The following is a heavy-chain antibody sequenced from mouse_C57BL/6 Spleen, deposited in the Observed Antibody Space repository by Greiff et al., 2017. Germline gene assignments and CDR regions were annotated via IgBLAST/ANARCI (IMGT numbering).Heavy chain of an antibody. Sequence: VQLQQPGAELVKPGASVKMSCKASGYTFTSYWITWVKQRPGQGLEWIGDIYPGSGSTNYNEKFKSKATLTVDTSSSTAYMQLSSLTSEDSAVYYCAREEDYYGSGDYWGQGTTLTVSS. CDR2: IYPGSGST. D-gene: IGHD1-1*01. J-gene: IGHJ2*01. V-gene: IGHV1-55*01. CDR3: AREEDYYGSGDY. CDR1: GYTFTSYW.